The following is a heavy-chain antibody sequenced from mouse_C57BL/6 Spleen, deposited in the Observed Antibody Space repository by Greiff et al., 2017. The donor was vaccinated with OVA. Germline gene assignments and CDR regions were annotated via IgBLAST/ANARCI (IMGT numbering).Heavy chain of an antibody. V-gene: IGHV5-9*01. D-gene: IGHD2-5*01. CDR3: ASAYYSNPFAY. CDR1: GFTFSSYT. J-gene: IGHJ3*01. Sequence: EVQRVESGGGLVKPGGSLKLSCAASGFTFSSYTMSWVRQTPEKRLEWVATLSGGGGNTYYPDSVKGRFTISRDNAKNTLYLQMSSLRSEDTALYYCASAYYSNPFAYWGQGTLVTVSA. CDR2: LSGGGGNT.